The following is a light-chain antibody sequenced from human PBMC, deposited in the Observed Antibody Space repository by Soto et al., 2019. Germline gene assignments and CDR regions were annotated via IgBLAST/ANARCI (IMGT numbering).Light chain of an antibody. CDR2: GAS. J-gene: IGKJ4*01. V-gene: IGKV3-15*01. CDR3: QLYNYGPPLT. Sequence: EIVMTQSPATLSVSPGERAILSCRASQTVTSNLAWYQQKPGQAPRLLIYGASTRATGVPARFSGSGSGTEFTLTISSLQSEDFAVYYCQLYNYGPPLTFGGGTKVEIK. CDR1: QTVTSN.